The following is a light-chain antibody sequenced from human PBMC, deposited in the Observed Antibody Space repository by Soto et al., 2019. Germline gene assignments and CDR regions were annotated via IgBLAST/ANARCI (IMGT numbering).Light chain of an antibody. Sequence: QSALTQPASVSGSPGQSITISCTGTSSDVGGYNYVSWYQQHPGKAPKLMIYDVSNRPSGVSNRFSGSKSGNTASLTISGRQAEDDADYYFSSYTSSSTPYVFGTGTKLTVL. CDR1: SSDVGGYNY. V-gene: IGLV2-14*01. CDR2: DVS. CDR3: SSYTSSSTPYV. J-gene: IGLJ1*01.